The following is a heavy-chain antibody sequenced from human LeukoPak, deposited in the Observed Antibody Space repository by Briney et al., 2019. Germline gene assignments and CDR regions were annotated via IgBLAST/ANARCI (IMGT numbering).Heavy chain of an antibody. CDR1: GYTLTGYY. CDR2: INPNSGGT. D-gene: IGHD3-10*01. CDR3: ARELLKSSLQYYYGSGSSGY. V-gene: IGHV1-2*02. Sequence: ASVKVSCKASGYTLTGYYMHWVRQAPGQGLEWMGWINPNSGGTNYAQKFQGRVTMTRDTSISTAYMELSRLRSDDTAVYYCARELLKSSLQYYYGSGSSGYWGQGTLATVSS. J-gene: IGHJ4*02.